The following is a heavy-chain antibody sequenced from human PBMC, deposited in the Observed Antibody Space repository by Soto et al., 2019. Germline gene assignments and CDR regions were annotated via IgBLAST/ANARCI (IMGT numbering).Heavy chain of an antibody. V-gene: IGHV3-7*03. D-gene: IGHD2-15*01. J-gene: IGHJ4*02. CDR2: IKHDGSET. CDR3: ARDFATRCSGSTCYPYAY. Sequence: PGGSLRLSCAASGFTFNTFWMSWVRQSPGKGLEWVANIKHDGSETYYADSVKGRFTISRDNAKNSLFLQMNTLRTEDTAVYYCARDFATRCSGSTCYPYAYWGQGALVTVSS. CDR1: GFTFNTFW.